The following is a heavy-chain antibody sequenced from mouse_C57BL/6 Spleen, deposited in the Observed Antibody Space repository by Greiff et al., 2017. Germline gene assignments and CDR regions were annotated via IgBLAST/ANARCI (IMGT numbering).Heavy chain of an antibody. D-gene: IGHD2-4*01. Sequence: VKVVESGPELVKPGASVKISCKASGYAFSSSWMNWVKQRPGKGLEWIGRIYPGDGDTNYNGKFKGKATLTADKSSSTAYMQLSSLTSEDSAVYFCAREGVYYDYGAWFAYWGPGTLVTVSA. J-gene: IGHJ3*01. CDR2: IYPGDGDT. CDR1: GYAFSSSW. CDR3: AREGVYYDYGAWFAY. V-gene: IGHV1-82*01.